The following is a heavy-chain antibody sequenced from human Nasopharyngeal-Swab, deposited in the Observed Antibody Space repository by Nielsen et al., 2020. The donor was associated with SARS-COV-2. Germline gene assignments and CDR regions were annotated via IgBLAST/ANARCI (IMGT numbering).Heavy chain of an antibody. CDR3: AVHSGYDLYYYYYMDV. CDR2: ISGSGDFT. Sequence: GESLKISCAASGFTFNTYAMSWVRQAPGKGLEWVSAISGSGDFTYYADSVKGRFTISRDNSKNTLYLQMNSLRAEDTAVYYCAVHSGYDLYYYYYMDVWGKGTTVTVSS. V-gene: IGHV3-23*01. J-gene: IGHJ6*03. D-gene: IGHD5-12*01. CDR1: GFTFNTYA.